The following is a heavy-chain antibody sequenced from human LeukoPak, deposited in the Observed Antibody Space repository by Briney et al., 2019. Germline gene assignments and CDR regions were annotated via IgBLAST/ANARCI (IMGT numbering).Heavy chain of an antibody. V-gene: IGHV3-53*01. D-gene: IGHD1-1*01. J-gene: IGHJ4*02. CDR3: ARARYNWKGPYYFDS. CDR2: IYSGGAT. CDR1: GFTASGDY. Sequence: GGSLRLSCAASGFTASGDYMNWVRQAPGKGLEWVSAIYSGGATYYADSVKGRFSISRDNSRNTVHLQMNSLRAEDTAVYYCARARYNWKGPYYFDSWGQGTLVTVSP.